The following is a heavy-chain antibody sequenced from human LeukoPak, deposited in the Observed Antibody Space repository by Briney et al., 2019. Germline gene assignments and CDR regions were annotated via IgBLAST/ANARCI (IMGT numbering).Heavy chain of an antibody. Sequence: SERVSLTCTVSGGSISSYYWSWTRQPPGKGLEWIGYISSSGSTNYNPSLRSRVTMSVDTSKSQFSLRLTSVTAADTAVYYCTRTQAVTAIDFWGQGTLVTVSS. V-gene: IGHV4-59*01. CDR2: ISSSGST. CDR1: GGSISSYY. CDR3: TRTQAVTAIDF. D-gene: IGHD2-21*02. J-gene: IGHJ4*01.